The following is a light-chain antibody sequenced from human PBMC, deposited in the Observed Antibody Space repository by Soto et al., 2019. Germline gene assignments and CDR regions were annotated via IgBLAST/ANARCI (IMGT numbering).Light chain of an antibody. CDR1: QDISNY. J-gene: IGKJ5*01. CDR2: DAS. CDR3: QQYDNPPIT. Sequence: DLQMTQSPSSLSASVGDRVTITCQASQDISNYLNWYQQKPGKAPKLLIYDASNLETGVPSRFSGSGSGTDFTSTISTLQPEDITTDYCQQYDNPPITFGQGTRLEIK. V-gene: IGKV1-33*01.